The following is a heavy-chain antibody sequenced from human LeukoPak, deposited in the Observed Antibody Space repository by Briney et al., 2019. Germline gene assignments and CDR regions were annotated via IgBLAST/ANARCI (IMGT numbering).Heavy chain of an antibody. V-gene: IGHV3-9*01. J-gene: IGHJ4*02. D-gene: IGHD6-19*01. CDR3: AKDIIPRNTRLPGIAVAGTGFDY. CDR1: GFTFSSYS. Sequence: GGSLRLSCAASGFTFSSYSMNWVRQAPGKGLEWVSGISWNSDRIAYADSVKGRFTISRDNAKNSLYLQMNSLRAEDTALYYCAKDIIPRNTRLPGIAVAGTGFDYWGQGALVTVSS. CDR2: ISWNSDRI.